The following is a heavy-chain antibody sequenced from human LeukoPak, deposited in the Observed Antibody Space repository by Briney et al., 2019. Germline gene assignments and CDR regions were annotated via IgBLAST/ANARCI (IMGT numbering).Heavy chain of an antibody. Sequence: GGSLRLSCAASGFTFSTYSMNWVRQAPGKGLEWVSYISSSSSTIYYADSVKGRFTISRDNAKNSLYLQMNSLRAEDTAVYYCARAIWGYCSGGSCYGYYFDYWGQGTLVTVSS. V-gene: IGHV3-48*01. D-gene: IGHD2-15*01. CDR1: GFTFSTYS. CDR2: ISSSSSTI. CDR3: ARAIWGYCSGGSCYGYYFDY. J-gene: IGHJ4*02.